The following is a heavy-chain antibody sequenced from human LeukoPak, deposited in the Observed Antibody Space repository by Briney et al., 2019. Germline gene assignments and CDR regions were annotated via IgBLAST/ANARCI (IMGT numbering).Heavy chain of an antibody. Sequence: SETLSLTCTVSGDSISSYYWSWIRQPPGKGLGWMGYINYSGNTNYNPSLKSRVTISVDTSKNQFSLRLTSVTAADTAVYYCAREGRQDYVYFDCWGQGTLVTVSS. V-gene: IGHV4-59*01. CDR3: AREGRQDYVYFDC. CDR1: GDSISSYY. CDR2: INYSGNT. J-gene: IGHJ4*02. D-gene: IGHD4-17*01.